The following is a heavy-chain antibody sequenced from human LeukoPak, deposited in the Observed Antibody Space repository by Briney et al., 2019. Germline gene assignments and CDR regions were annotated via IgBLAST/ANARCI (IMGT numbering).Heavy chain of an antibody. J-gene: IGHJ4*02. CDR3: ARANTMVRGVIVTFDY. D-gene: IGHD3-10*01. CDR2: IYYSGST. Sequence: PSETLSLTCTVSGGSISSSSYYWGWIRQPPGKGLEWIGSIYYSGSTYYNPSLKSRVTISVDTSKNQFSLKLSSVTAADTAVYYCARANTMVRGVIVTFDYWGQGTLVTVSS. CDR1: GGSISSSSYY. V-gene: IGHV4-39*07.